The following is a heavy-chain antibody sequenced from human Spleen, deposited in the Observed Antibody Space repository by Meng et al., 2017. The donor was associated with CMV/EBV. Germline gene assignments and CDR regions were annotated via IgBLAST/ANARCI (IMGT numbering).Heavy chain of an antibody. CDR1: GFTCSSYA. CDR2: IYSGGAT. Sequence: GGSLRLSCAASGFTCSSYAMSWVRQAPGKGLEWVSVIYSGGATYYADSVKGRFTISRDNSKNTLDLQMNSLRVEDTAVYYCARDPGLPNGMSVWGQGTTVTVSS. CDR3: ARDPGLPNGMSV. D-gene: IGHD5-12*01. J-gene: IGHJ6*01. V-gene: IGHV3-53*01.